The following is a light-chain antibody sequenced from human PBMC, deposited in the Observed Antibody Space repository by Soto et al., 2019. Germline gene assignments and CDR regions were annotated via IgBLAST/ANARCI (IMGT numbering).Light chain of an antibody. V-gene: IGKV3-20*01. CDR1: QSVSSTY. Sequence: EIVLTQSTGTLSLSPGERATLSCRASQSVSSTYLAWYQQKPGQAPRRLIYGASSRATGNPDRFSGSGSGTHFTLTINRLEPEDFAVYYCQQYDNSPMYTFGQGTKLEIK. CDR3: QQYDNSPMYT. J-gene: IGKJ2*01. CDR2: GAS.